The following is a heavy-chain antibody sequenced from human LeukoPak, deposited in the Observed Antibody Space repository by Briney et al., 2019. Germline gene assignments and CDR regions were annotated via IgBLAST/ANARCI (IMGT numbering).Heavy chain of an antibody. CDR2: IYHSGST. D-gene: IGHD5-24*01. CDR3: ARPQDGRDGYNWDDAFDI. J-gene: IGHJ3*02. Sequence: SETLSLTCTVSGYSISSGYYWGWIRQPPGKGLEWIGSIYHSGSTYYNPSLKSRVTISVDTSKNQFSLKLSSVTAADTAVYYCARPQDGRDGYNWDDAFDIWGQGTMVTVSS. CDR1: GYSISSGYY. V-gene: IGHV4-38-2*02.